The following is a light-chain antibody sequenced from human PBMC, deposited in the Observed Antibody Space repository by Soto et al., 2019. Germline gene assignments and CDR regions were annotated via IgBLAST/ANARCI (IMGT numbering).Light chain of an antibody. CDR1: QRVSSN. V-gene: IGKV3-15*01. J-gene: IGKJ2*01. CDR3: QQYNNWPYT. CDR2: DAS. Sequence: EIVMTQSPATLSVSPGERATLSCRASQRVSSNLAWYQQKPGQAPRLLIHDASTRATGIPARFSGSGSGTEFTLTISSLQSEDFAVYYCQQYNNWPYTFAQGTKLEIK.